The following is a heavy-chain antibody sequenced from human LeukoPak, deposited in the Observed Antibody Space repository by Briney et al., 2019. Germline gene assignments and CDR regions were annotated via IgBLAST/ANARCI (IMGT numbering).Heavy chain of an antibody. CDR3: ARQWVVVVSPYFDY. Sequence: SETLSLTCTVSGGSISSSSYYWGWIRQPPGKGLEWIRSIYYSGSTYYNPSLKSRVTISVDTSKNQFSLKLSSVTAADTAVYYCARQWVVVVSPYFDYWGQGTLVTVSS. CDR2: IYYSGST. V-gene: IGHV4-39*01. CDR1: GGSISSSSYY. D-gene: IGHD3-22*01. J-gene: IGHJ4*02.